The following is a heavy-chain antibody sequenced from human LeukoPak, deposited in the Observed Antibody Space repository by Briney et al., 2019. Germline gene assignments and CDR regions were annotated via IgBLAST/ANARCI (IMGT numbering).Heavy chain of an antibody. V-gene: IGHV3-30*14. CDR1: GFTFGSYA. D-gene: IGHD1-26*01. CDR3: ARDQRGNYYSHFDY. Sequence: GGSLRLSCAASGFTFGSYAMHWVRQAPGKGLEWVAVISYHGSNKYYADSVKGRFTISRDNSKNTLYLQMSSLRAEDTAVYYCARDQRGNYYSHFDYWGQGTLVTVSS. CDR2: ISYHGSNK. J-gene: IGHJ4*02.